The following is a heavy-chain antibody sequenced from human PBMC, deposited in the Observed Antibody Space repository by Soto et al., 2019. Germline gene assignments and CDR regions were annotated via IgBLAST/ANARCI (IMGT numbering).Heavy chain of an antibody. D-gene: IGHD2-2*01. CDR3: AIRTGQLAIISEFDGDWFFEV. J-gene: IGHJ2*01. Sequence: QEKLVQSGAEVKKPGASLKVSCKASGYTFTDYYIHWVRQAPGQGLEWVGWINPDSGGTNLAQRFQGRVTMTSDTSINTAYMELSSLRSDDTAVYYCAIRTGQLAIISEFDGDWFFEVWGRGTLVTVSS. CDR1: GYTFTDYY. V-gene: IGHV1-2*02. CDR2: INPDSGGT.